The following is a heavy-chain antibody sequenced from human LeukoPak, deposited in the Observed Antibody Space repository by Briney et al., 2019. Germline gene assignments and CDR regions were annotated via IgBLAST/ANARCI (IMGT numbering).Heavy chain of an antibody. V-gene: IGHV3-30*02. Sequence: PGGSLRLSCAASGFTFSSYGMHWVRQAPGKGLEWVAFIRYDGSNKYYADSVKGRFTISRDNSKNTLYLQMNSLRAEDTAVYYCARGGGISGYCSSTSCFGHWGQGTLVTVSS. CDR2: IRYDGSNK. CDR1: GFTFSSYG. J-gene: IGHJ4*02. D-gene: IGHD2-2*03. CDR3: ARGGGISGYCSSTSCFGH.